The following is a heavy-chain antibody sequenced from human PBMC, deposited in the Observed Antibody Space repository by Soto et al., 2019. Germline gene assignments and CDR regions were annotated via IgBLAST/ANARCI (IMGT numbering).Heavy chain of an antibody. CDR2: ISSSSSYI. CDR1: GFTFSSYS. D-gene: IGHD2-2*02. V-gene: IGHV3-21*01. Sequence: GGSLRLSCAASGFTFSSYSMNWVRQARGKGLEWVSSISSSSSYIYYADSVKGRFTISRDNAKNSLYLQMNSLRAEDAAVYYCARGGYCSSTSCYTGYYYYGMDVWGQGTTVTVSS. J-gene: IGHJ6*02. CDR3: ARGGYCSSTSCYTGYYYYGMDV.